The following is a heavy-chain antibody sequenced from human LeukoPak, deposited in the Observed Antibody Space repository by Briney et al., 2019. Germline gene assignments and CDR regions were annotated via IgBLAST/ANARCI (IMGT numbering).Heavy chain of an antibody. V-gene: IGHV3-30*18. J-gene: IGHJ4*02. CDR1: GFTFSSYG. Sequence: GGSLRLSCAASGFTFSSYGMHWVRQAPGKGLEWVAVISYDGSNKYYADSVKGRFTISRDNSKNTLHLQMNSLRAEDTAVYYCAKDGDGYNFDYWGQGTLVTVSS. D-gene: IGHD5-18*01. CDR2: ISYDGSNK. CDR3: AKDGDGYNFDY.